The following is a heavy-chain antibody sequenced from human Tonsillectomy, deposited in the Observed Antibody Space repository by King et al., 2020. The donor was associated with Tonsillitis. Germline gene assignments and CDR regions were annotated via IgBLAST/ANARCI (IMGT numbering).Heavy chain of an antibody. Sequence: VQLVESGGGLVQPGGSLRLSCAASGFTFSSYAMSWVRQAPGKGLEWVSAISGSGGSTYYADSVKGRFTISRDNSKNTLYLQMNSLRAEDTAVYYCAKDIAGTAVASYYYYGMDVWGQGTTVTVSS. CDR3: AKDIAGTAVASYYYYGMDV. V-gene: IGHV3-23*04. CDR1: GFTFSSYA. J-gene: IGHJ6*02. CDR2: ISGSGGST. D-gene: IGHD6-19*01.